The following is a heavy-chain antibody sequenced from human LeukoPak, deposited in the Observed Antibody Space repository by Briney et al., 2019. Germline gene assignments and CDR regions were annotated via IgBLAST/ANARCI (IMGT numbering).Heavy chain of an antibody. CDR3: ARPYYYDSSGYYLPPIGY. CDR1: GFTFSSYS. CDR2: ISSSSSTI. J-gene: IGHJ4*02. V-gene: IGHV3-48*04. D-gene: IGHD3-22*01. Sequence: PGGSLRLSCAASGFTFSSYSMNWVRQAPGKGLEWVSYISSSSSTIYYADSVKGRFTISRDNAKNSLYLQMNSLRAEDTAVYYCARPYYYDSSGYYLPPIGYWGQGTLVTVSS.